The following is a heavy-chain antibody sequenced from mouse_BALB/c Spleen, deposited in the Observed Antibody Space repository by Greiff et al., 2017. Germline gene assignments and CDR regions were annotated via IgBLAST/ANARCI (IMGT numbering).Heavy chain of an antibody. J-gene: IGHJ3*01. CDR2: ISSGSSTI. D-gene: IGHD1-1*01. CDR1: GFTFSSFG. Sequence: EVMLVESGGGLVQPGGSRKLSCAASGFTFSSFGMHWVRQAPEKGLEWVAYISSGSSTIYYADTVKGRFTISRDNPKNTLFLQMTSLRSEDTAMYYCARLYYYGSRAYWGQGTLVTVSA. V-gene: IGHV5-17*02. CDR3: ARLYYYGSRAY.